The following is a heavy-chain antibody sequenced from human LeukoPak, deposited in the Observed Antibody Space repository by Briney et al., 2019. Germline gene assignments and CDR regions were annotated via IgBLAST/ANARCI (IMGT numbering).Heavy chain of an antibody. J-gene: IGHJ4*02. Sequence: SGGSLRLSCAASGFTFNNYAMSWVRQAPGKGLEWVGRIKSKTDGGTTDYAAPVKGRFTISRDDSKNTLYLQMNSLKTEDTAVYYCTSSGWYLYYFDYWGQGTLVTVSS. CDR3: TSSGWYLYYFDY. CDR1: GFTFNNYA. CDR2: IKSKTDGGTT. D-gene: IGHD6-19*01. V-gene: IGHV3-15*01.